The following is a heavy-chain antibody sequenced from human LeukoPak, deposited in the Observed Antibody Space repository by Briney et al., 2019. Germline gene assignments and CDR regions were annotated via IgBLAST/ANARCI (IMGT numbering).Heavy chain of an antibody. Sequence: SETLSLTCTVSGGSISSYYWSWIRQPPGKGLQGSGYIYYSGGTNYNPSLNSRVTISVDTSKNQFSLNLSSVTAADTAVYYCARGYSGSYGRFDPWGQGTLVTVSS. CDR1: GGSISSYY. J-gene: IGHJ5*02. D-gene: IGHD1-26*01. CDR3: ARGYSGSYGRFDP. V-gene: IGHV4-59*01. CDR2: IYYSGGT.